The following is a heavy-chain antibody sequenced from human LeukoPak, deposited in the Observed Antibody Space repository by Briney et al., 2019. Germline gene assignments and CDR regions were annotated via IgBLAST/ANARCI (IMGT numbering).Heavy chain of an antibody. Sequence: SETLSLTCAVSGGSISSGDYSWSWIRQPPGKGLEWIGYIYNSGSTYYNPSLKSRVTISVDTSKNQISLSLSSVTAADTAVYYCARENSSGWYHFDYWGQGTLVTVSS. CDR3: ARENSSGWYHFDY. J-gene: IGHJ4*02. CDR1: GGSISSGDYS. CDR2: IYNSGST. D-gene: IGHD6-19*01. V-gene: IGHV4-30-4*07.